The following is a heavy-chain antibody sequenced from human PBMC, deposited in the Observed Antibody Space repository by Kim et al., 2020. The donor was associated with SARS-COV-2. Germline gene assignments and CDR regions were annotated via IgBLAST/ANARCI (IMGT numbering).Heavy chain of an antibody. CDR1: GFTFTNYA. CDR2: ISGSSERT. J-gene: IGHJ6*01. CDR3: AKEGGVNTAYFSAMDV. D-gene: IGHD4-17*01. Sequence: GGSLRLSCAASGFTFTNYAMAWVRQAPGKGLEWVSSISGSSERTYYTGSVKGRFTISRDNSGKELYLEMTSLRAEDTAVYYCAKEGGVNTAYFSAMDVWG. V-gene: IGHV3-23*01.